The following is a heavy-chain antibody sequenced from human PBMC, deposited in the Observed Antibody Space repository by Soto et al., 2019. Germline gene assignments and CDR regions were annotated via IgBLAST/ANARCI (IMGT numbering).Heavy chain of an antibody. CDR1: GGSISSYY. CDR2: IYYSGST. CDR3: ARHGFGDYEPNSHFDY. V-gene: IGHV4-59*08. J-gene: IGHJ4*02. Sequence: SETLSLTCTVSGGSISSYYWSWIRQPPGKGLEWIGYIYYSGSTNYNPSLKSRVTISVDTSKNQFSLKLSSVTAADTAVYYCARHGFGDYEPNSHFDYWGQGTLVTVSS. D-gene: IGHD4-17*01.